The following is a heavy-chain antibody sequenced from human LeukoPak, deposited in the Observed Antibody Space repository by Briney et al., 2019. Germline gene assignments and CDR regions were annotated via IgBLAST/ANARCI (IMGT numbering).Heavy chain of an antibody. CDR1: GFTFSSYA. V-gene: IGHV3-23*01. CDR3: AKHTGIVASRIDDEFDY. J-gene: IGHJ4*02. Sequence: GGSLRLSCAASGFTFSSYAMSWVRQAPGKGLEWVSAISGSGGSTYYADSVKGRFTISRDNSKNTLYLQMNSLRAEDTAVYYCAKHTGIVASRIDDEFDYWGQGTLVTVSS. CDR2: ISGSGGST. D-gene: IGHD1-26*01.